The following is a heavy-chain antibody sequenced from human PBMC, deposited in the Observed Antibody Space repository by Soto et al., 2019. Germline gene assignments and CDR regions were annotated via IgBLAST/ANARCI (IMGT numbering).Heavy chain of an antibody. CDR2: ISAYNGNT. Sequence: ASVKVSCKASGYTFTSYGISWVRQAPGQGLEWMGWISAYNGNTNYAQKLQGRVTMTTDTSTSTAYMELRSLRSDDTAVYYCARSDIVVVVAATQGSPYYFDYWGQGTLVTVSS. D-gene: IGHD2-15*01. CDR3: ARSDIVVVVAATQGSPYYFDY. CDR1: GYTFTSYG. J-gene: IGHJ4*02. V-gene: IGHV1-18*01.